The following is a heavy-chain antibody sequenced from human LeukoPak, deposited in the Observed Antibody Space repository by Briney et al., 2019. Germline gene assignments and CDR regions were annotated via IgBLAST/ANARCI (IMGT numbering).Heavy chain of an antibody. CDR1: GGSISSGGYY. Sequence: SQTLSLTCTVSGGSISSGGYYWSWIRQHPGKGLEWIGYICYSGSTYYNPSLKSRVTISVDTSKNQFSLKLSSVTAADTAVYYCARAGSSWYYFDYWGQGTLVTVSS. J-gene: IGHJ4*02. V-gene: IGHV4-31*03. CDR3: ARAGSSWYYFDY. CDR2: ICYSGST. D-gene: IGHD6-13*01.